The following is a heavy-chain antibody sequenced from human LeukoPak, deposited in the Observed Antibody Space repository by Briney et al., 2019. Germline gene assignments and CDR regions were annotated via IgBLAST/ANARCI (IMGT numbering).Heavy chain of an antibody. CDR1: GFTFSNYW. V-gene: IGHV3-7*01. CDR3: VRELVVGPAEYFQN. CDR2: INKDGSET. Sequence: GGSLRLPCVTSGFTFSNYWMAWIRHAPGRGLEWVANINKDGSETYYLDSVRGRFTISRDNAKNSLYLQMNTLGAEDTAVYYCVRELVVGPAEYFQNWGQGTLVTVSS. J-gene: IGHJ1*01. D-gene: IGHD2-15*01.